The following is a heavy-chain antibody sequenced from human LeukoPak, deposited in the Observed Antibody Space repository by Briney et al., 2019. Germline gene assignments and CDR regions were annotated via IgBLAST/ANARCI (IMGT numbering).Heavy chain of an antibody. CDR1: GCSLTSYG. CDR3: ANRASYYHDSMNFQY. V-gene: IGHV3-23*01. CDR2: ITGSGDGT. Sequence: GGSLRLSCATSGCSLTSYGMSWVRQAPGKGLEWASSITGSGDGTYYADSVKGRFTISRDNTMKTLYLQMNSLRAEDTAVYYCANRASYYHDSMNFQYWGQGTLVTVSS. D-gene: IGHD3-22*01. J-gene: IGHJ1*01.